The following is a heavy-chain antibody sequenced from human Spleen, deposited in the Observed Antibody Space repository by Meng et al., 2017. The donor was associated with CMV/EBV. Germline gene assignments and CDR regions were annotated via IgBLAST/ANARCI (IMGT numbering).Heavy chain of an antibody. J-gene: IGHJ6*02. CDR1: GFTFDDFP. V-gene: IGHV3-43*01. CDR2: IHWDGEA. Sequence: GESLKISCATSGFTFDDFPMHWVRQVPGKGLEWVSLIHWDGEAYYADSVKGRFTISRDNSKNSLYLQMNGLRAEDTALYYCAKDTRYCYYYGMDVWGQGTTVTVSS. CDR3: AKDTRYCYYYGMDV.